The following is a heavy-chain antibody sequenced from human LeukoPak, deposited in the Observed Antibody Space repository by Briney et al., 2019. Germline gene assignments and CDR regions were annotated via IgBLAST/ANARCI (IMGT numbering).Heavy chain of an antibody. CDR2: ISSSGSTI. Sequence: GGSLRLSCAASGFTFSSYEMNWVRQAPGKGLEWVSYISSSGSTIYYADSVKGRFTISRDNAKNSLYLQMHSLRAEDTAVYYCASGYSYGKVDYWGQGTLVTVSS. J-gene: IGHJ4*02. V-gene: IGHV3-48*03. CDR1: GFTFSSYE. D-gene: IGHD5-18*01. CDR3: ASGYSYGKVDY.